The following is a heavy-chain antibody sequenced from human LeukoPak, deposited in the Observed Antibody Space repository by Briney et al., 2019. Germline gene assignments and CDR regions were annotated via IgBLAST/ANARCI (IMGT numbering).Heavy chain of an antibody. V-gene: IGHV3-23*01. CDR2: ISDSGDNT. J-gene: IGHJ4*02. Sequence: GGSLRLSCAASGLTFSNHAMSWVRQAPGKGLEWVSTISDSGDNTYYADSVKGRFTISRDNSKNTLYLQMNSLRVEDTAVYYCAKDSQSHAWSQFDYWGQGTLVTVSP. CDR1: GLTFSNHA. D-gene: IGHD2-15*01. CDR3: AKDSQSHAWSQFDY.